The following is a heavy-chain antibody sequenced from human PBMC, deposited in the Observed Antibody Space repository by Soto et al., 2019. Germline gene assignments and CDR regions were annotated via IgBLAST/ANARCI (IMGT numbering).Heavy chain of an antibody. D-gene: IGHD3-16*01. CDR2: IRSGGDT. V-gene: IGHV3-53*02. J-gene: IGHJ6*02. CDR3: ARPAPYYAMDV. CDR1: GFSVSIDY. Sequence: EEQRVETGGGLSQPGGSLRLSCAASGFSVSIDYMSWVRQAPGKGLEWVSLIRSGGDTDYADSVRGRFTISRDNSKNTVFLQMNSLRAEDTAIYYCARPAPYYAMDVWGQGTTVIVSS.